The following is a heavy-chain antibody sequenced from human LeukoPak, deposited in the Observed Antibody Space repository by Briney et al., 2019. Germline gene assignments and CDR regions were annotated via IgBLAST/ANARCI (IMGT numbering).Heavy chain of an antibody. CDR2: IYHSGST. V-gene: IGHV4-59*08. CDR1: GGSISSYY. Sequence: PSETLSLTCTVSGGSISSYYWSWIRQPPGKGLEWIGNIYHSGSTSYNPSLKSRVTISIDTSKKQFSLKLSSVTAADAAVYYCASHSSGWYRVFDSWGQGTLVTVSS. D-gene: IGHD6-19*01. CDR3: ASHSSGWYRVFDS. J-gene: IGHJ4*02.